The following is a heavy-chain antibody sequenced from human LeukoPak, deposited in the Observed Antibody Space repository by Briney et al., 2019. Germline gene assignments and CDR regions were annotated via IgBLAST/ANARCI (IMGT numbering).Heavy chain of an antibody. CDR2: IYDSGST. CDR3: QSRFLEWLLDY. CDR1: GGSISSNNYF. J-gene: IGHJ4*02. D-gene: IGHD3-3*01. V-gene: IGHV4-39*01. Sequence: SETLSLTCTVSGGSISSNNYFWGWIRQPPGKGLEWFGSIYDSGSTYCNPSLKSRVTISLDTSKNQYSLKLNSVTAADTAMYYCQSRFLEWLLDYWGQGTLVTVSS.